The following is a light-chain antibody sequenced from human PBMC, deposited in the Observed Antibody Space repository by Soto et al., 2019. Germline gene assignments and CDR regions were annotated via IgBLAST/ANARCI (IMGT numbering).Light chain of an antibody. V-gene: IGLV2-8*01. Sequence: QSALTQPPSASGSPGQSVTISCIGTSSDVGGYNYVSWYQQHPGKAPKLMIYEVTKRPSGVPDRFSGSRSGNTASLTVSGLQADDEAGYYCCAYAGSSWVFGGGTKLTV. CDR3: CAYAGSSWV. CDR2: EVT. CDR1: SSDVGGYNY. J-gene: IGLJ3*02.